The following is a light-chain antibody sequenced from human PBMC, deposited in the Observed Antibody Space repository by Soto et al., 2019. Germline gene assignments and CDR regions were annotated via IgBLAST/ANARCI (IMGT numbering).Light chain of an antibody. CDR2: GAS. J-gene: IGKJ1*01. CDR3: QQCNNGPPWT. Sequence: EMVISQSPANRSGYPGERATLSCRASQNVGNNLVWYQQKPGQAPRLLIYGASTRAAGIPDRFSGSGSGTEFTLTVSGLQSYDVAAYYFQQCNNGPPWTFGQGTNVDI. CDR1: QNVGNN. V-gene: IGKV3-15*01.